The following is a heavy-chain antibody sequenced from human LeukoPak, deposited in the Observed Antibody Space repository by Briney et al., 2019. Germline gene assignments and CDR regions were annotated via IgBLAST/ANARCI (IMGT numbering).Heavy chain of an antibody. Sequence: GESLKISCQGSGYTFTAYWIGWVRQMPGKGLEWVGIIHPGDSDTRYSPSFQGQVTISADKSITTAYLQWSSLKASDTAMYYCARSAANWFDSWGQGTLVTVFS. CDR2: IHPGDSDT. CDR3: ARSAANWFDS. D-gene: IGHD6-13*01. CDR1: GYTFTAYW. V-gene: IGHV5-51*01. J-gene: IGHJ5*01.